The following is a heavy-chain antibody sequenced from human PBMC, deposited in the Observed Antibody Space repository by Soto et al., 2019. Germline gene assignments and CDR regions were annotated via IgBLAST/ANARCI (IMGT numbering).Heavy chain of an antibody. Sequence: GGSLRLSCAASGFTFSSYGMHWVRQAPGKGLEWVAVIWYDGSNKYYADSVKGRFTISRDNSKNTLYLQMNSLRAEDTAVYYCASIQIFSFLSSSSRGDDAFDIWGQGTMVTVSS. J-gene: IGHJ3*02. CDR3: ASIQIFSFLSSSSRGDDAFDI. D-gene: IGHD6-13*01. CDR2: IWYDGSNK. CDR1: GFTFSSYG. V-gene: IGHV3-33*01.